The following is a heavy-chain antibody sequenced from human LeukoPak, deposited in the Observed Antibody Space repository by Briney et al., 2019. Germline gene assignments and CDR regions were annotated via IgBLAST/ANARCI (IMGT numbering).Heavy chain of an antibody. V-gene: IGHV3-74*03. CDR1: GFTFSNYW. D-gene: IGHD6-13*01. J-gene: IGHJ4*02. CDR3: ARDQGAAGDY. CDR2: IKSDGSVP. Sequence: GGSLRLFCAASGFTFSNYWMHWVRQVPGKGLVWVSRIKSDGSVPKYADSVRGRFTISRDNAKDSLYLQMNSLRAEDTALYYCARDQGAAGDYWGQGTLVTVSS.